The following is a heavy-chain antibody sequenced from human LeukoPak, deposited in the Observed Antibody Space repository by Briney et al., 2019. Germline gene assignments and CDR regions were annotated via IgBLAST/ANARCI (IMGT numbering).Heavy chain of an antibody. J-gene: IGHJ4*02. CDR3: ARVRVGATSHFDY. Sequence: GGSLRLSCAASGFTFSSYEMNWVRQAPGKGLEWVSYISSSSSTIYYADSVKGRFTISRDNAKNSLYLQMNSLRAEDTAVYYCARVRVGATSHFDYWGQGTLVTVSS. CDR2: ISSSSSTI. V-gene: IGHV3-48*01. D-gene: IGHD1-26*01. CDR1: GFTFSSYE.